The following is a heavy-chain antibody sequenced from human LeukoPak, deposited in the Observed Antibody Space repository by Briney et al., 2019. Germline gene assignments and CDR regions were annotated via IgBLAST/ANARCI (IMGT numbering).Heavy chain of an antibody. V-gene: IGHV3-33*01. CDR1: GFTFSDYG. CDR3: ARASLEG. Sequence: GRSLRLSCAASGFTFSDYGIHWVRQAPGKGLEWVAVLSPHANYEYYADSVQGRFTMSRDSAKNTVYLQMNSLRAEDTAVYYCARASLEGWGQGTLVTVSS. CDR2: LSPHANYE. J-gene: IGHJ4*02.